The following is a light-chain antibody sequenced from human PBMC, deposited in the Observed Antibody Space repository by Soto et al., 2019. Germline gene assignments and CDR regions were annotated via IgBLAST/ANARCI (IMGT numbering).Light chain of an antibody. J-gene: IGKJ4*01. CDR3: QRSFSTPLT. CDR2: AAS. Sequence: DIQMTQSPSSLSASVGDRVTITCRASPSISSYLHWYQQKPGKAPKLLIYAASSLQSGVPSRFSGSGSGTDFTLTISSRQPEDFATYYCQRSFSTPLTFGGGTKVEIK. CDR1: PSISSY. V-gene: IGKV1-39*01.